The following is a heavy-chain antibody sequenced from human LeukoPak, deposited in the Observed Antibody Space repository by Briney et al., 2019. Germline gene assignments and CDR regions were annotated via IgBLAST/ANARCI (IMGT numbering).Heavy chain of an antibody. J-gene: IGHJ3*02. V-gene: IGHV3-30*02. CDR3: AKDATVTRRRTNKDAFDI. D-gene: IGHD4-17*01. CDR1: GFTFSSYG. CDR2: IRYDGSNK. Sequence: GWSLRLSCAASGFTFSSYGMHWVRQAPGKGLERVAFIRYDGSNKYYADSVKGRFTISRDNSKNTLYLQMNSLRAEDTAVYYCAKDATVTRRRTNKDAFDIWGQGTMVTVSS.